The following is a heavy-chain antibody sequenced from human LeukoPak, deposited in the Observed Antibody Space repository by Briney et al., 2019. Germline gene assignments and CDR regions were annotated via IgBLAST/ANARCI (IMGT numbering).Heavy chain of an antibody. CDR1: GGSISSSSYY. V-gene: IGHV4-61*05. Sequence: SETLSLTCTVSGGSISSSSYYWSWIRQPPGKGPEWIGYIYYSGSTNYNPSLKSRVTISVDTSKNQFSLKLSSVTAADTAVYYCASLAGTVTAPFDYWCQSTPVTVSS. CDR2: IYYSGST. J-gene: IGHJ4*02. CDR3: ASLAGTVTAPFDY. D-gene: IGHD2-21*02.